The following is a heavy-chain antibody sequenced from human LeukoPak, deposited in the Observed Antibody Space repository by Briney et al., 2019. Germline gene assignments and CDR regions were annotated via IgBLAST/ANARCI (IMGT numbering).Heavy chain of an antibody. CDR3: AKDRDYDFWSGYSESGRFDY. J-gene: IGHJ4*02. Sequence: AGGSLRLSCAASGFTFSSYAMSWVRQAPGKGLEWVSAISGSGGSTYYADSVKGRFTISRDNSKNPLYLQMNSLRAEDTAVYYCAKDRDYDFWSGYSESGRFDYWGQGTLDTVSS. D-gene: IGHD3-3*01. CDR1: GFTFSSYA. CDR2: ISGSGGST. V-gene: IGHV3-23*01.